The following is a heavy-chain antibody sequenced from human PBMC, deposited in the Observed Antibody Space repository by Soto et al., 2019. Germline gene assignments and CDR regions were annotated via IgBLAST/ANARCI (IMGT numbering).Heavy chain of an antibody. J-gene: IGHJ6*02. V-gene: IGHV4-59*08. CDR2: VYYSGST. Sequence: SETLSLTCTVSGDSISSYYWSWIRQPPGKGLEWIGYVYYSGSTNYNPSLKSRVTISVDTSKNQFSLKLSSVTAADTAVYYCARQPHSSSWYYYYGMDVWGQGTTVTVSS. CDR3: ARQPHSSSWYYYYGMDV. D-gene: IGHD6-13*01. CDR1: GDSISSYY.